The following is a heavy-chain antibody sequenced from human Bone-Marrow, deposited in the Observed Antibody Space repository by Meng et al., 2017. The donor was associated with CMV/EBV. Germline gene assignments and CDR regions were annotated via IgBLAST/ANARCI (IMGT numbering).Heavy chain of an antibody. Sequence: YTFTGSYMHGVQQARGEGLEWMEWINPNNGGTNYAQKFQGRVTMTRDTSISTAYMELSRLRSDDTAVYYCARGIVVVVAAKGWFDPWGQGTLVTVSS. J-gene: IGHJ5*02. CDR3: ARGIVVVVAAKGWFDP. CDR1: YTFTGSY. D-gene: IGHD2-15*01. V-gene: IGHV1-2*02. CDR2: INPNNGGT.